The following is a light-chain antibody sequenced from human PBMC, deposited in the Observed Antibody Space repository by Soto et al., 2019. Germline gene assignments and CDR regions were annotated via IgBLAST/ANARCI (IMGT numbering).Light chain of an antibody. Sequence: DIQMTQSPSTLSASVGDRVTITCRASQRISSWLAWYQQKPGKAPKLLIYKASSLESGAPSRFSGSGAGTEFTLTISSLQPDDFATYYCQQYNSSPTFGQGTNVEIK. J-gene: IGKJ1*01. CDR2: KAS. CDR3: QQYNSSPT. V-gene: IGKV1-5*03. CDR1: QRISSW.